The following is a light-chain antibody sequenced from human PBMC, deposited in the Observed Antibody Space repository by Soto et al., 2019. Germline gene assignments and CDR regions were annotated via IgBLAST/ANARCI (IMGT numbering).Light chain of an antibody. CDR3: QQYGTSST. CDR1: QTVRSDY. Sequence: EIVLTQSPATLSVSPGESATLSCTASQTVRSDYLAWYRQSPGKPPRLLLFEASNRAPGIPDRFSGSGSGTDFTLAIRRLEPEDFAVYYCQQYGTSSTFGQGTRVDIK. J-gene: IGKJ1*01. CDR2: EAS. V-gene: IGKV3-20*01.